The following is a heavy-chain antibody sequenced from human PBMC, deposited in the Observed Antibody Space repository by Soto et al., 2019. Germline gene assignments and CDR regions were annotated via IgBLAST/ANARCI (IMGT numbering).Heavy chain of an antibody. CDR1: GGSISSHY. Sequence: SETLSLTGTVSGGSISSHYWSWVRQAPGKGLEWIGHIYYRGSTTYNPSLRSRSTISVDTSNNQFSLKLNSVTTEDTAVYYCARDGREASGIDVWGKGTKVTVSP. CDR3: ARDGREASGIDV. CDR2: IYYRGST. J-gene: IGHJ6*04. D-gene: IGHD1-26*01. V-gene: IGHV4-59*11.